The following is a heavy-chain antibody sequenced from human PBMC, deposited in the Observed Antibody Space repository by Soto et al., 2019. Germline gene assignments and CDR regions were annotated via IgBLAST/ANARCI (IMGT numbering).Heavy chain of an antibody. CDR2: ITGIGDRT. J-gene: IGHJ5*02. CDR3: ATGYSSGWHSSLSS. CDR1: GFNFSNYG. V-gene: IGHV3-23*01. Sequence: EVQLLESGGGLVQPGGSLRLSCAASGFNFSNYGVRWVRQAPGKGLECVSGITGIGDRTSYADSVQGRFTVSRDNSKNTLSLKMNMLRVEDTAIYDCATGYSSGWHSSLSSWGQGTLVLVSS. D-gene: IGHD6-19*01.